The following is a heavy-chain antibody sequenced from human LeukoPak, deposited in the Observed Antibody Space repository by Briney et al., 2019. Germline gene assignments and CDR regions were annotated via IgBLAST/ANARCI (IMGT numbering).Heavy chain of an antibody. D-gene: IGHD3-22*01. CDR1: GGTFSSYA. J-gene: IGHJ4*02. V-gene: IGHV1-69*13. CDR2: IIPIFGTA. Sequence: SVKVSCKASGGTFSSYAISWVRQAPGQVFEWMGGIIPIFGTANYAQKFQGRVTITADESTSTVYMELNSLRFEDTAVYYCAREWNYETNGYFFYYWGQGTLVTVSS. CDR3: AREWNYETNGYFFYY.